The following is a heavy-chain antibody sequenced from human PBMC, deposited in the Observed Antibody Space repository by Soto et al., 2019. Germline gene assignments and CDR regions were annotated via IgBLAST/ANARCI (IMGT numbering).Heavy chain of an antibody. CDR2: IYSSGGT. Sequence: SETLSLTCTVSGGAISGYYWTWIRQPAGKGLEWIGRIYSSGGTKYNPSLKSRVDMSLDMSKNQFSLRLNSVTAADTAVYYCARGQRFSDSFDPWGQGTLVTVSS. CDR3: ARGQRFSDSFDP. V-gene: IGHV4-4*07. D-gene: IGHD3-3*01. J-gene: IGHJ5*02. CDR1: GGAISGYY.